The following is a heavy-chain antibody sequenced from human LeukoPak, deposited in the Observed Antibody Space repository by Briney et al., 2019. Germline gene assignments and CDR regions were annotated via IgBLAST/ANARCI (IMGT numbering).Heavy chain of an antibody. Sequence: PGGSLRLSCAASGFTFSSYMMTWVRQAPGKGLEWVANINEDETGKYYVDSVKGRFTISRDNAKNSLFLQMNSVRVEDTAVYYCATDAFSYPNTWGQGTQVTVSS. D-gene: IGHD3-16*01. CDR3: ATDAFSYPNT. CDR1: GFTFSSYM. CDR2: INEDETGK. J-gene: IGHJ5*02. V-gene: IGHV3-7*01.